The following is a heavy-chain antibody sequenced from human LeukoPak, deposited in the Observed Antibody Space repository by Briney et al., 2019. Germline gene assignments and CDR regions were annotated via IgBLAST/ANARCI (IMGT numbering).Heavy chain of an antibody. CDR1: GFTFSSYA. D-gene: IGHD2-15*01. CDR3: ARDPPPAASYWFDY. V-gene: IGHV3-30*04. Sequence: GGSLRLSCAASGFTFSSYAMHWVRQAPGKGLEWVAVISYDGSNKYYADSVKGRFTISRDNSKNTLYLQMNSLRAEDTAVYYCARDPPPAASYWFDYWGQGTLVTVSS. J-gene: IGHJ4*02. CDR2: ISYDGSNK.